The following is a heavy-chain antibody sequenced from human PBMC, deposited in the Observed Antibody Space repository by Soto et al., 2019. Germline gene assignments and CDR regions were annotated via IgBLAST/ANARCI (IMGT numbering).Heavy chain of an antibody. Sequence: SETLSLTCTVSGGSISSSSYYWGWIRQPPGKGLEWIGSIYYSGSTYYNPSLKSRVTISVDTSKNQFSLKLSSVTAADTAVYYCARTGYCSSTSCFEGRVAFDIWGQGTMVT. CDR3: ARTGYCSSTSCFEGRVAFDI. D-gene: IGHD2-2*01. CDR2: IYYSGST. V-gene: IGHV4-39*01. J-gene: IGHJ3*02. CDR1: GGSISSSSYY.